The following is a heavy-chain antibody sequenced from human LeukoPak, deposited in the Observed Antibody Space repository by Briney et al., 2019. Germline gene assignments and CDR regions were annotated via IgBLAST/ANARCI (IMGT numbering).Heavy chain of an antibody. Sequence: GSSVKVSCKASGGTFSSYAISWVRQAPGQGLEWMGGIIPIFGKANYAQKFQGRVTITADESTSTAYMELSSLRSEDTAVYYCARGRAAALSYYFDYWGQGTLVTVSS. CDR2: IIPIFGKA. J-gene: IGHJ4*02. CDR1: GGTFSSYA. D-gene: IGHD6-13*01. CDR3: ARGRAAALSYYFDY. V-gene: IGHV1-69*01.